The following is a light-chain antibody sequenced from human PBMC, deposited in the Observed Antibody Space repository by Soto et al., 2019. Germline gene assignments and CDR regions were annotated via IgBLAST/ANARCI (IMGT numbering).Light chain of an antibody. CDR2: GAS. J-gene: IGKJ1*01. CDR1: QSVSSN. CDR3: QQYNNWPPWT. Sequence: EIVMTQSPATLSVSPGARVTLSCRASQSVSSNLAWYQQKPGQAPRLLIYGASTRVTDIPARLSGSGSGTEFTLTISSLQSEDFAVYYCQQYNNWPPWTFGQGTKVEIK. V-gene: IGKV3-15*01.